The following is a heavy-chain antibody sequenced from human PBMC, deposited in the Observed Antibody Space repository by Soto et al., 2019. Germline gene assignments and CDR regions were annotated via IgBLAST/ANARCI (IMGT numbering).Heavy chain of an antibody. CDR2: IKSKGDGGTI. Sequence: EVQLVESGEGLVEPGGSLRLSCAASGFTFTNAWMNWVRQAPGRGLEWVGLIKSKGDGGTIDYAAPVKGRFSISRDDSKNTLYLQMTSLKVEDTAVYYCAADLPNDNSPVEYLGQGTLVTVSS. CDR3: AADLPNDNSPVEY. J-gene: IGHJ4*02. V-gene: IGHV3-15*07. D-gene: IGHD1-1*01. CDR1: GFTFTNAW.